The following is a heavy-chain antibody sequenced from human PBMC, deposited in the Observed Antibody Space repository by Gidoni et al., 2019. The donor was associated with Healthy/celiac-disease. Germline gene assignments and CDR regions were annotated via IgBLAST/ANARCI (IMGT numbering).Heavy chain of an antibody. J-gene: IGHJ6*02. Sequence: QVQLQQWVAGLLKSSETLSLTCDVYGGSVSGYYWSGIRQPPGKGLEWIGEINHSGSTNYNPSLKSRVTISVDTSKNQFSLKRSSVTAADTAVYYCARCLGVVIYYYYGMDVWGQGTTVTVSS. CDR3: ARCLGVVIYYYYGMDV. CDR2: INHSGST. CDR1: GGSVSGYY. D-gene: IGHD3-3*01. V-gene: IGHV4-34*01.